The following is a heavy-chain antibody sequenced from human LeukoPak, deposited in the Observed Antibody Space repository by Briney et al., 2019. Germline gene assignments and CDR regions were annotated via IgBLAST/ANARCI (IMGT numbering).Heavy chain of an antibody. CDR3: AKDPIVGARFRYYYGMDV. Sequence: GGSLRLSCAASGFTFSSYAMSWVRRAPGKGLEWVSGISGSGDSTYYADSVKGRFTISRDNSKNTLYLQMNSLRAEDTAVYYCAKDPIVGARFRYYYGMDVWGQGTTVTVSS. D-gene: IGHD1-26*01. J-gene: IGHJ6*02. V-gene: IGHV3-23*01. CDR2: ISGSGDST. CDR1: GFTFSSYA.